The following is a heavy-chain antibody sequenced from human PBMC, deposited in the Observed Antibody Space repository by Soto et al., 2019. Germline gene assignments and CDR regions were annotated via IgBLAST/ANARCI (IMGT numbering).Heavy chain of an antibody. CDR3: ATSRALFGDART. V-gene: IGHV3-30*03. CDR2: ISYDGSNK. CDR1: GFAFSSYG. J-gene: IGHJ4*02. D-gene: IGHD3-10*02. Sequence: PGGSLRLSCAASGFAFSSYGMHWFRQAPGKGLEWVAVISYDGSNKYYADSVKGRFTISRDNSKNTLYLQMNSLRAEDTAVYYCATSRALFGDARTGGQGTLVTVSS.